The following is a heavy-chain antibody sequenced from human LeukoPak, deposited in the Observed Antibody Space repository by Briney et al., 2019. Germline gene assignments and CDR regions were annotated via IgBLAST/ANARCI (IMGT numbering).Heavy chain of an antibody. V-gene: IGHV3-48*03. J-gene: IGHJ4*02. Sequence: GSLRLSCAASGFNFISYEMNWVGQAPGKGLEGGSYISSWYSTIYYADSVKGRFTISRNNANNSLYLQMNSLRAEDTAVYYCARGVLAIVVVTATFYYWGQGTLVTVSS. CDR3: ARGVLAIVVVTATFYY. CDR1: GFNFISYE. CDR2: ISSWYSTI. D-gene: IGHD2-21*02.